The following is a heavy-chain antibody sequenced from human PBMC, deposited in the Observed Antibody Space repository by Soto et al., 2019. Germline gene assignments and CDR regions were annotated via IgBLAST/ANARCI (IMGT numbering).Heavy chain of an antibody. Sequence: EVPLVESGGGLVQPGESLRLSCAASGFTVSNNYMSWVRQAPGKGLERVSFIYSGGNTYYADSVKGRFTISRDKSKNTLYLQMNNLRVEDTAVYYCTRRPGSWGQGTLVTVSS. V-gene: IGHV3-66*01. CDR3: TRRPGS. CDR1: GFTVSNNY. J-gene: IGHJ5*02. CDR2: IYSGGNT. D-gene: IGHD7-27*01.